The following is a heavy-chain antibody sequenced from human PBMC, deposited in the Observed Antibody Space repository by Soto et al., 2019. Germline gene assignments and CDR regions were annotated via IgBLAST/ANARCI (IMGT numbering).Heavy chain of an antibody. CDR1: GFTFSSYG. Sequence: QVQLVESGGGVVQPGRSLRLSCAASGFTFSSYGMHWVRQAPGKGLQWVAVISYDGSNKYYADSVKGRFTISRDNSKNTLYLQMNSLRAEDKAVYYCVGGYYFGDYWGQGILLTVSS. D-gene: IGHD3-22*01. V-gene: IGHV3-30*03. CDR2: ISYDGSNK. CDR3: VGGYYFGDY. J-gene: IGHJ4*02.